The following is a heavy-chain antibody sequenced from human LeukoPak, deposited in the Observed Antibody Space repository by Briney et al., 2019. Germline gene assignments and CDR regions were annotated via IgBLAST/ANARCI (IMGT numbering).Heavy chain of an antibody. V-gene: IGHV3-33*01. D-gene: IGHD5-18*01. CDR3: ARARGTAIHDY. Sequence: GESLRLSCAASGFTFSSYGMHWVRQAPGKGLEWVAVIWYDGSNKYYADSVKGRFTISRDNSKNTLYLQMNGLRAEDTAVYYCARARGTAIHDYWGQGTLVTVSS. J-gene: IGHJ4*02. CDR1: GFTFSSYG. CDR2: IWYDGSNK.